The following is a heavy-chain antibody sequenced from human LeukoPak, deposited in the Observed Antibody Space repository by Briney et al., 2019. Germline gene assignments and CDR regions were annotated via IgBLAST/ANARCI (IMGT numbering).Heavy chain of an antibody. Sequence: PGGSLRLSCAASGFIFSNYWMRWVRQAPGKGLVWVSHISNDGSTTGYADSVRGRFTISRDNAKNSLYLQMNSLRVEDTAVYFCTVDTDYFEGLGFPRPALNDYWGQGTLVTVSS. CDR1: GFIFSNYW. V-gene: IGHV3-74*01. CDR2: ISNDGSTT. D-gene: IGHD3-22*01. J-gene: IGHJ4*02. CDR3: TVDTDYFEGLGFPRPALNDY.